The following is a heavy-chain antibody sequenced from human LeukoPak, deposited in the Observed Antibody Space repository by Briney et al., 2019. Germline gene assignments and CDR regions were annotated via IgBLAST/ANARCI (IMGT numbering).Heavy chain of an antibody. CDR1: GGSISSYY. J-gene: IGHJ4*02. CDR2: IYTSGST. D-gene: IGHD2-15*01. V-gene: IGHV4-4*07. CDR3: ARDRGYCSGGSCQSDY. Sequence: SETLSLTCTASGGSISSYYWSWIRQPAGKGLEWIGRIYTSGSTNYNPSLKSRVTMSVDTSKNQFSLKLSSVTAADTAVYYCARDRGYCSGGSCQSDYWGQGTLVTVSS.